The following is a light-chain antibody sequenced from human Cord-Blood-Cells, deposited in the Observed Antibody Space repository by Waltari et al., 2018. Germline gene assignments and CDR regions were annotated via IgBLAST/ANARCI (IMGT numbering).Light chain of an antibody. CDR3: AAWDDSLSGWV. Sequence: QSVLTQPPSASGTPGQRVPISCSGSRSNIGNNYVYWYQQPPGTDPKLLIYRNNQRPSGVPDRFSGAKSGTSASLAISGLRSEDEADYYCAAWDDSLSGWVFGGGTKLTVL. J-gene: IGLJ3*02. CDR1: RSNIGNNY. CDR2: RNN. V-gene: IGLV1-47*01.